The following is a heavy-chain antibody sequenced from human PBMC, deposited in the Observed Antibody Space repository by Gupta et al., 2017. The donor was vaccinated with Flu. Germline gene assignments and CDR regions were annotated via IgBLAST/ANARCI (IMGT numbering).Heavy chain of an antibody. CDR1: GFTFSDYA. Sequence: EVQLLESGGGLVQPGGSLRLSCAASGFTFSDYAMNWVRQAPGKGLEWVSIINHNGQRTNDADAVKGRLTISRDESKSKLYLQMKKLGVEDTAVYYCASRGGNRISSFDSWGQGTLVTVS. D-gene: IGHD6-19*01. CDR3: ASRGGNRISSFDS. V-gene: IGHV3-23*01. CDR2: INHNGQRT. J-gene: IGHJ4*02.